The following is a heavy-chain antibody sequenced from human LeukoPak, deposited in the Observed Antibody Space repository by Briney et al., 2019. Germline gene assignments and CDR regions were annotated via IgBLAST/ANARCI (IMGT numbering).Heavy chain of an antibody. Sequence: SETLSLTCTVSGRSISSGDYYWSWIRQPQGKGLEWIGYIYYSGSTYYNPSLKSRVTISVDTSKNQFSLKLSSVTAADTAVYYCAREGGVGSGSYVFDCWGQGTLVTVSS. V-gene: IGHV4-30-4*01. CDR1: GRSISSGDYY. CDR3: AREGGVGSGSYVFDC. D-gene: IGHD3-10*01. J-gene: IGHJ4*02. CDR2: IYYSGST.